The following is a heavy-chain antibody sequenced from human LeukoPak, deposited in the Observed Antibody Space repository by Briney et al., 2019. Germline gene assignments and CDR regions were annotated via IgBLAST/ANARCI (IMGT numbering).Heavy chain of an antibody. V-gene: IGHV1-46*01. CDR2: INPSGDST. CDR1: GYTFTSYY. D-gene: IGHD3-3*01. Sequence: ASVKVSCTASGYTFTSYYMHWVRQAPGQGLEWMGIINPSGDSTTYAQKFQGRVTMTRDTSTSTVYMELSSLRSEDTAVYYCARDGAVEYDFWSGYPLYYWGQGTLVTVSS. CDR3: ARDGAVEYDFWSGYPLYY. J-gene: IGHJ4*02.